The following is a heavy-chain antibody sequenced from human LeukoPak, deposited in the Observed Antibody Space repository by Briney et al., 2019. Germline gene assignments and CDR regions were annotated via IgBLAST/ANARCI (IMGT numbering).Heavy chain of an antibody. V-gene: IGHV3-53*01. CDR3: ARDRSIDGSYYYYGMDV. CDR2: IYSGGTT. D-gene: IGHD5-24*01. J-gene: IGHJ6*02. Sequence: GGSLRLSCAASGFTVSSNYMSWVRQAPGSGLEWVSVIYSGGTTSYADSVKGRFTISRDNSKNTLYLQMNSLRAEDTAVYYCARDRSIDGSYYYYGMDVWGQGTTVTVSS. CDR1: GFTVSSNY.